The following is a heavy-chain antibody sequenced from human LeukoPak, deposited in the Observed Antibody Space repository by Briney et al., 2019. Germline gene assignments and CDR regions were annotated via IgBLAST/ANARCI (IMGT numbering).Heavy chain of an antibody. V-gene: IGHV1-2*02. CDR2: INPNSGGT. CDR1: GYTFTSYY. D-gene: IGHD2-8*01. Sequence: ASVKVSCKASGYTFTSYYMHWVRQAPGQGLEWMGWINPNSGGTNYAQKFQGRVTMTRDTSISTAYMELSRLRSDDTAVYYCARDCTNGVCYYYFDYWGQGTLVTVSS. J-gene: IGHJ4*02. CDR3: ARDCTNGVCYYYFDY.